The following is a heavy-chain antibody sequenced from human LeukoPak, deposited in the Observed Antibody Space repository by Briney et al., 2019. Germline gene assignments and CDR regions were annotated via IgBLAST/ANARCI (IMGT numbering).Heavy chain of an antibody. CDR1: GFTFDDYG. J-gene: IGHJ4*02. Sequence: GGTLRLSCAASGFTFDDYGMSWVRQAPGKGLEWVSGINWNGGSTGYADSVKGRFTISRDNAKNSLYLQMNSLRAEDTALYYCARDSARGDYFDYWGQGTLVTVSS. D-gene: IGHD3-16*01. V-gene: IGHV3-20*04. CDR3: ARDSARGDYFDY. CDR2: INWNGGST.